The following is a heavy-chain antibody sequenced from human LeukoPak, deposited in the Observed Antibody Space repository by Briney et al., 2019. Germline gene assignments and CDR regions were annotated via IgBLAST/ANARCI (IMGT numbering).Heavy chain of an antibody. CDR3: ARQGYCSGGSCSPGDYYYYGMDV. D-gene: IGHD2-15*01. CDR2: ISSSSSYI. J-gene: IGHJ6*02. CDR1: GFTFSSYS. Sequence: GSLRLSCAASGFTFSSYSMNWVRQAPGKGLEWVSSISSSSSYIYYADSVKGRFTISRDNAKNSLYLQMNSLRAEDTAVYYCARQGYCSGGSCSPGDYYYYGMDVWGQGTTVTVSS. V-gene: IGHV3-21*01.